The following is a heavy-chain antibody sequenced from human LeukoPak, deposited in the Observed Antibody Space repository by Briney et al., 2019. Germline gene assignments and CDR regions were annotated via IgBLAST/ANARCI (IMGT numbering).Heavy chain of an antibody. V-gene: IGHV3-11*04. D-gene: IGHD1-1*01. CDR3: ARGLDHHYYYYYMDV. J-gene: IGHJ6*03. CDR2: ISSCGGTI. Sequence: GGSLRLSCAASGFTFSDYYMSWIRQAPGKGLEWVSYISSCGGTIYYADSVKGRFTISRDNAKNSLYLQMNSLRAEDTAVYYCARGLDHHYYYYYMDVWGKGTTVTVSS. CDR1: GFTFSDYY.